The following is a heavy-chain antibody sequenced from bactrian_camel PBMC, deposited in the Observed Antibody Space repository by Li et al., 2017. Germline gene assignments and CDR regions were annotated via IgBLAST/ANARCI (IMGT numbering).Heavy chain of an antibody. CDR1: YPTYSAKC. V-gene: IGHV3S53*01. CDR2: IDSQGRS. J-gene: IGHJ4*01. CDR3: AADYRRWWSCSVGRREFNN. Sequence: VQLVESGGGSVQPGGSLRLSCEASYPTYSAKCMGWFRHGPGQEGVAFIDSQGRSTYADAVKDRFSISRDNEKKTLYLQMDSLRPEDTAKYYCAADYRRWWSCSVGRREFNNWGQGTQVTVS. D-gene: IGHD1*01.